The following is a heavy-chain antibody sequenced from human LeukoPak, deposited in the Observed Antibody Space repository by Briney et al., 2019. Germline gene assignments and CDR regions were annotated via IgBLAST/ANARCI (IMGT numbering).Heavy chain of an antibody. D-gene: IGHD3-10*01. CDR3: ARGGGAVDV. J-gene: IGHJ3*01. Sequence: GGSLRLSCAASGFTFINYWMTWVRQAPGKGLEWVANIKQDESEKYYVDSVKGRFTISRDNAKNSLYLQMNSLGAEDTAVYHCARGGGAVDVWGQGTMVTVSS. V-gene: IGHV3-7*05. CDR2: IKQDESEK. CDR1: GFTFINYW.